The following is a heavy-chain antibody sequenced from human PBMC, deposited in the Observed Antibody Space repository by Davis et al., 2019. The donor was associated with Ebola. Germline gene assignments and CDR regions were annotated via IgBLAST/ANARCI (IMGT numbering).Heavy chain of an antibody. D-gene: IGHD2-2*01. V-gene: IGHV4-39*01. Sequence: PSETLSLTCTVSGGSISTSSYYWGWIRQPPGKGLEWIGSIYYSGYTYYKPSLKSRVAISVDRSNNQFSLKLSSVTAADTAVYYCARIAYCSSSSCNGPLYYYYGMDVWGQGTTVTVSS. CDR3: ARIAYCSSSSCNGPLYYYYGMDV. J-gene: IGHJ6*02. CDR2: IYYSGYT. CDR1: GGSISTSSYY.